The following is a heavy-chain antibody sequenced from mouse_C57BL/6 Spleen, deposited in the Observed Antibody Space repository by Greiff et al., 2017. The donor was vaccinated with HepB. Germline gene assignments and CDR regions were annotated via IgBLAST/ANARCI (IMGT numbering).Heavy chain of an antibody. J-gene: IGHJ2*01. D-gene: IGHD2-12*01. CDR2: IDPSDSYT. V-gene: IGHV1-69*01. Sequence: QVQLQQPGAELVMPGASVKLSCKASGYTFTSYWMHWVKQRPGQGLEWIGEIDPSDSYTNYNQKFKGKSTLTVDKSSSTAYMQLSSLTSEDSAAYNCARIRRGNFDYWGQGTTLTVSS. CDR3: ARIRRGNFDY. CDR1: GYTFTSYW.